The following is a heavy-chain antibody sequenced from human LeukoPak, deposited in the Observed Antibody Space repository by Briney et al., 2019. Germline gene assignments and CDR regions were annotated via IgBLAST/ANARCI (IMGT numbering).Heavy chain of an antibody. CDR3: ARSLWFGELSHAFDI. CDR1: GYSFTSYW. D-gene: IGHD3-10*01. V-gene: IGHV5-51*01. CDR2: IYPGDSDT. J-gene: IGHJ3*02. Sequence: GESLKISCKGSGYSFTSYWIGWVRQMPGKGLEWMGIIYPGDSDTRYSPSFQGQVTISADKSISTAYLQWSSLKASDTAMYHCARSLWFGELSHAFDIWGQGTMVTVSS.